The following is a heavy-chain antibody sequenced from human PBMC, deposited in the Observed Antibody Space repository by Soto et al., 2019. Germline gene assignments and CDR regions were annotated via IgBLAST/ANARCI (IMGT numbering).Heavy chain of an antibody. CDR2: IIPIFGTA. Sequence: GASVKVSCKASGGTFSSYAISWVRQAPGQGLEWMGGIIPIFGTANYAQKFQGRVTITADESTSTAYMDLSSLRSEDTAVYYCAREGSGWYSRGAFDIWGQGTMVTVSS. CDR3: AREGSGWYSRGAFDI. D-gene: IGHD6-19*01. V-gene: IGHV1-69*13. J-gene: IGHJ3*02. CDR1: GGTFSSYA.